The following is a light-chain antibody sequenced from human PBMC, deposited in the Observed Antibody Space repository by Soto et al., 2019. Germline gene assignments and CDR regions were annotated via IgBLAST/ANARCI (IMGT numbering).Light chain of an antibody. J-gene: IGLJ3*02. CDR3: GPWDSSLSVWL. CDR1: SSNIGTNY. V-gene: IGLV1-51*01. CDR2: DEN. Sequence: QSVLTQPPSVSAAPGQKVTISCSGGSSNIGTNYVSWYQQLPGTAPKLLIYDENRRPSGIPDRFSGSKSGTSATLGITGLQTGDEADYYCGPWDSSLSVWLFGGGTKLTVL.